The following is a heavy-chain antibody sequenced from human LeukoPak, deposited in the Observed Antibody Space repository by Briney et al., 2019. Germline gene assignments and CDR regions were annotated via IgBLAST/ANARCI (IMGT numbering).Heavy chain of an antibody. Sequence: QSGGSLRLSCAASGFTVSSNYMSWVRQAPGKGLEWVSVIYSGGSTYCADSVKGRFTISRDNSKNTLYLQMNSLRAEDTAVYYCARDSGQYYDFWSGYSDYYYGMDVWGQGTTVTVSS. J-gene: IGHJ6*02. CDR3: ARDSGQYYDFWSGYSDYYYGMDV. CDR2: IYSGGST. V-gene: IGHV3-53*01. D-gene: IGHD3-3*01. CDR1: GFTVSSNY.